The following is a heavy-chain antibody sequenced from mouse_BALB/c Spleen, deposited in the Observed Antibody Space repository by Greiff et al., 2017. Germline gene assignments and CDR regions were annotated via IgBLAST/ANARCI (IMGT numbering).Heavy chain of an antibody. CDR2: ISYDGSN. D-gene: IGHD2-3*01. J-gene: IGHJ3*01. CDR3: ARDDGYCAWFAY. V-gene: IGHV3-6*02. CDR1: GYSITSGYY. Sequence: VQLKESGPGLVKPSQSLSLTCSVTGYSITSGYYWNWIRQFPGNKLEWMGYISYDGSNNYNPSLKNRISITRDTSKNQFFLKLNSVTTEDTATYYCARDDGYCAWFAYWGQGTLVTVSA.